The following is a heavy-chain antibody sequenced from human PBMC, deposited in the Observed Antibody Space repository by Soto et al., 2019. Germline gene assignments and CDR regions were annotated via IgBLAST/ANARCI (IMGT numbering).Heavy chain of an antibody. D-gene: IGHD6-13*01. J-gene: IGHJ4*02. CDR1: GGSFSGYY. V-gene: IGHV4-34*01. Sequence: ETLSLTCAVYGGSFSGYYWSWIRQPPGKGLEWIGEINHSGSTNYNPSLKSRVTTSVDTSKNQFSLKVSSVTAADTAVYYCARGRKGDSSSWYVDWGQGTLVTVSS. CDR3: ARGRKGDSSSWYVD. CDR2: INHSGST.